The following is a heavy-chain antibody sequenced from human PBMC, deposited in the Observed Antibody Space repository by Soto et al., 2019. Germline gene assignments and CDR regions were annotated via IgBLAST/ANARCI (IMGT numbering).Heavy chain of an antibody. CDR2: IYWNDDK. J-gene: IGHJ4*02. CDR3: AHRRTYGTFDC. CDR1: GFSLSTSGVR. Sequence: QITLKESGPTLVKPTQTLTLTCTFSGFSLSTSGVRVGWIRQPPGKALEWLALIYWNDDKRYSPSLKSRLTINQATYKNQVVLTMTNMDPVDTATSYWAHRRTYGTFDCWGQGTLVTVSS. D-gene: IGHD4-17*01. V-gene: IGHV2-5*01.